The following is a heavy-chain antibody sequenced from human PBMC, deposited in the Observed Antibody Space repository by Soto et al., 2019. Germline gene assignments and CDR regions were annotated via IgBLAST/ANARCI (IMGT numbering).Heavy chain of an antibody. CDR3: ARGSITMVRGVIDWFDP. CDR1: GFSLSTSGMC. Sequence: SGPTLVNPTQTLTLTCTFPGFSLSTSGMCVSWIRQPPGKALEWLALIDWDDDKYYSTSLKTRLTISKDTSKNQVVLTMTNMDPVDTATYYCARGSITMVRGVIDWFDPWGQGTLVTVSS. D-gene: IGHD3-10*01. V-gene: IGHV2-70*01. CDR2: IDWDDDK. J-gene: IGHJ5*02.